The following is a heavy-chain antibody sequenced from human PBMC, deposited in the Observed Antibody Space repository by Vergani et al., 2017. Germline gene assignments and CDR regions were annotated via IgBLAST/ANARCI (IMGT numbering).Heavy chain of an antibody. Sequence: QVQLVQSGAEVKKPGSSVKVSCKASGGTFSSYAISWVRQAPGQGLEWMGRIIPILGTANYAQKFQGRVTITADESTSNAYMELSSLRSEDTAVYYCARDPRAYYYGSGSQRFDYWGQGTLVTVSS. V-gene: IGHV1-69*11. CDR1: GGTFSSYA. D-gene: IGHD3-10*01. CDR2: IIPILGTA. J-gene: IGHJ4*02. CDR3: ARDPRAYYYGSGSQRFDY.